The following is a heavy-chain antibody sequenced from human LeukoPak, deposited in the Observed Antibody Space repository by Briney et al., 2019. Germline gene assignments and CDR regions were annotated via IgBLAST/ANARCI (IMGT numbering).Heavy chain of an antibody. V-gene: IGHV3-20*04. Sequence: GGSLRLSCVVSGFTFDDYDMNWVRQAPGKGLEWVSGISWNGGSTGYADSVKGRFTISRDDAKNSLYLQMNSLRAEDTAMYYCASGSYYYDSSTLHDSWGQGTLVTVSS. D-gene: IGHD3-22*01. CDR1: GFTFDDYD. J-gene: IGHJ4*02. CDR3: ASGSYYYDSSTLHDS. CDR2: ISWNGGST.